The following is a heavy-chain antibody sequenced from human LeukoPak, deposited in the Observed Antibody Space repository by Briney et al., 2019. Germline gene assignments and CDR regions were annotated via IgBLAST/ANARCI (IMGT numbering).Heavy chain of an antibody. D-gene: IGHD1-26*01. CDR3: ARAKPYSGSYCPFGY. V-gene: IGHV1-2*02. J-gene: IGHJ4*02. CDR1: GYTFTGYY. CDR2: IEPNSGDT. Sequence: ASVKVSCKASGYTFTGYYMHWVRQAPGQGLEWMGWIEPNSGDTNYAQKFQGRVTMTRDTSISTAYMELSRLRSDDTAVYYCARAKPYSGSYCPFGYWGQGTLVTVSS.